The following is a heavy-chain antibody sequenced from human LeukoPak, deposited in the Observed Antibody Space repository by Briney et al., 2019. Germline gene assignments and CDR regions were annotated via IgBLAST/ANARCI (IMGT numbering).Heavy chain of an antibody. Sequence: PGGSLRLSCATSGFTFSTSGMHWVRQAPGKGLEWVAFIRYDGSNTYHADSVEGRFTVSRDNSKNTLFLQMSSLRVEDSAVYFCAGFPGYSYGDLSYYGLRVWGQGTTVTVS. D-gene: IGHD5-18*01. V-gene: IGHV3-30*02. CDR1: GFTFSTSG. CDR3: AGFPGYSYGDLSYYGLRV. J-gene: IGHJ6*02. CDR2: IRYDGSNT.